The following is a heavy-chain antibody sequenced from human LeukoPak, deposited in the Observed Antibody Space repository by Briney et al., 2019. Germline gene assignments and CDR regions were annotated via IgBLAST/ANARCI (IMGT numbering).Heavy chain of an antibody. V-gene: IGHV4-4*02. CDR2: ISHSGST. CDR1: GGSISSYY. D-gene: IGHD2-21*02. J-gene: IGHJ4*01. Sequence: PSETLSLTCTVSGGSISSYYWSWVRQPPGKGLEWIGEISHSGSTNYNPSLKSRVTISIDKSKNQFSLKLTSVTAADTAVYYCARGRAGDSYYFDYWGQGTLVTVSS. CDR3: ARGRAGDSYYFDY.